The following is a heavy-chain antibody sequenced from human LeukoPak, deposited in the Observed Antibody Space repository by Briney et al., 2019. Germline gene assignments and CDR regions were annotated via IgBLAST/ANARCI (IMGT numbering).Heavy chain of an antibody. D-gene: IGHD6-6*01. CDR3: LRDDNLAARRRGVL. V-gene: IGHV3-7*01. Sequence: PWGSLRLSRATSGFTFTSYWMSWVRQGPGKGLEWVANIKKDGSEKYYVDSVKGRFTISRDNAMKSLYLQMDSLTDGDTAVYYCLRDDNLAARRRGVLWGPGTQVTVSS. J-gene: IGHJ4*02. CDR2: IKKDGSEK. CDR1: GFTFTSYW.